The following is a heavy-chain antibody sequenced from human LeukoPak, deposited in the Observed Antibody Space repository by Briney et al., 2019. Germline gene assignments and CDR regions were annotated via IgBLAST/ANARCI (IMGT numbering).Heavy chain of an antibody. CDR2: VSSRGDTI. J-gene: IGHJ1*01. CDR3: ARGGYGWTFKQ. Sequence: GGSLRLSCIDSGVSFSDNFMGWLRQAPGKGLEWVSYVSSRGDTIHYSDAVQGRFSISRDNSKRSLYLQMNRFRINDTAVYYCARGGYGWTFKQWGQGTLVSVSS. CDR1: GVSFSDNF. D-gene: IGHD3-16*01. V-gene: IGHV3-11*01.